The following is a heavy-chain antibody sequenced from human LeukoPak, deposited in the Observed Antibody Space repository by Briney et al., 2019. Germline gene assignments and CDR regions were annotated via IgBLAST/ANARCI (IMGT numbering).Heavy chain of an antibody. V-gene: IGHV4-34*01. Sequence: PSETLSLTCAVYGGSFSGYYWSWIRQPQGKGLEWIGEINHSGSTNYNPSLKSRVTISVDTSKNQFSLKLSSVTAADTAVYYCARVDVGYGSGSSNWFDPWGQGTLVTVSS. CDR3: ARVDVGYGSGSSNWFDP. J-gene: IGHJ5*02. CDR1: GGSFSGYY. D-gene: IGHD3-10*01. CDR2: INHSGST.